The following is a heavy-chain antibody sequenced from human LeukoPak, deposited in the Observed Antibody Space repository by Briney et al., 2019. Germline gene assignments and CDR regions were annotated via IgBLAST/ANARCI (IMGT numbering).Heavy chain of an antibody. D-gene: IGHD3-9*01. CDR2: IKQDGSEK. CDR1: GFTFSSYW. CDR3: ARDRDDILTGYYLTRFDY. Sequence: GGSLRLSCAASGFTFSSYWMSWVRQAPGKGLEWVANIKQDGSEKYYVDSVKGRFTIPRDNAKNSLYLQMNSLRAEDTAVYYCARDRDDILTGYYLTRFDYWGQGTLVTVSS. V-gene: IGHV3-7*01. J-gene: IGHJ4*02.